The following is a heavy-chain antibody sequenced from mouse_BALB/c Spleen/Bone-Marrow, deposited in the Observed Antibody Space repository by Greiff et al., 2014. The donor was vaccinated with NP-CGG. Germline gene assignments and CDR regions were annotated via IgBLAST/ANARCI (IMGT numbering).Heavy chain of an antibody. CDR3: TREGYYDSSYVDY. CDR2: IYPSDSYT. V-gene: IGHV1-69*02. J-gene: IGHJ2*01. CDR1: GYTFTSYW. Sequence: QVQLQQPGAELVRPGASVKLSCKASGYTFTSYWINCVKQRPGQGLEWIGNIYPSDSYTNYNQKFKDKATLTVDKSSSTAYMQLSSPTSEDSAVYYCTREGYYDSSYVDYWGQGTTLTVSS. D-gene: IGHD1-1*01.